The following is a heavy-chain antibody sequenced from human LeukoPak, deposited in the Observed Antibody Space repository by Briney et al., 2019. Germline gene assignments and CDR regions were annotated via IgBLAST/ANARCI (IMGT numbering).Heavy chain of an antibody. V-gene: IGHV3-7*01. CDR1: GFTFSSYS. CDR2: IKQDGSEK. Sequence: GGSLRLSCAASGFTFSSYSMSWVRQAPGQGLEWVAKIKQDGSEKYYVDSVKGRFTISRDNAKNSLYLQMNSLRAEDTAVYYCARGGLIVATIGYFDFWGQGTLVTVS. J-gene: IGHJ4*02. D-gene: IGHD5-12*01. CDR3: ARGGLIVATIGYFDF.